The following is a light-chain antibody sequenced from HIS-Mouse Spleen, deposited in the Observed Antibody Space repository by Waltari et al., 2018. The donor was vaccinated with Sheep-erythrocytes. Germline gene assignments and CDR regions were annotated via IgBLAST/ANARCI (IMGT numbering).Light chain of an antibody. V-gene: IGLV2-11*01. Sequence: QSALTQPRSVSGSPGQSVTISCTGTSSDFGGYNYVYWYQQHPGKAPKLMIYDVSKRPAGVPHRFSGSKSGNTASLTISALQAEDDADYCCGSYAGSYNHVFATGTKVTVL. CDR1: SSDFGGYNY. J-gene: IGLJ1*01. CDR2: DVS. CDR3: GSYAGSYNHV.